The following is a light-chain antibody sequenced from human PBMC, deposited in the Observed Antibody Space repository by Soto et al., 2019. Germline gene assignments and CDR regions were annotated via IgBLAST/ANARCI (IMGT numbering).Light chain of an antibody. Sequence: QSVLTQPPSASGTPGQRVIISCSGSSSNIGDNFVYWYQHLPGTAPKLLIYRSNQRPSGVPDRFSGSKSDTSASLAISGLRYEDEAEYYCAAWDDSLRGPLFGGGTKLTVL. CDR3: AAWDDSLRGPL. CDR1: SSNIGDNF. J-gene: IGLJ3*02. CDR2: RSN. V-gene: IGLV1-47*01.